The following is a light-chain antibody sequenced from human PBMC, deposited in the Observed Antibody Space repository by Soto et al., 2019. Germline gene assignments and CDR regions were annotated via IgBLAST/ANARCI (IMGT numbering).Light chain of an antibody. J-gene: IGKJ1*01. V-gene: IGKV1-5*03. CDR1: QSTTNW. Sequence: IQMTQSPSIMSSSVGDRVTITCLASQSTTNWLAWYQQKPGKAPKLLIYKASTLESGVPSRFSGSGSGTEFTLTISSLQPDDVATYYCHQYNSYSAWTFGQGANV. CDR3: HQYNSYSAWT. CDR2: KAS.